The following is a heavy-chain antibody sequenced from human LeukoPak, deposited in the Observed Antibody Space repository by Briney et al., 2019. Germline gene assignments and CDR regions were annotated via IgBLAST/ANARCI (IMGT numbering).Heavy chain of an antibody. CDR1: GFTFSSYA. CDR2: ISYDGSNK. CDR3: ARDHHDAFEI. J-gene: IGHJ3*02. Sequence: SGRSLRLSCAASGFTFSSYAMHWVRQAPGKGLEWVAVISYDGSNKYYADSVKGRFTISRDNSKNTLYLQMNSLRAEDTAVYYCARDHHDAFEIWGQGTMVTVSS. V-gene: IGHV3-30-3*01.